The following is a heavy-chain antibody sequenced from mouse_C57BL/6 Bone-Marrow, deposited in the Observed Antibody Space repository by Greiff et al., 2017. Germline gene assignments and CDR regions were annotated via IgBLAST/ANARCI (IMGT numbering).Heavy chain of an antibody. Sequence: QVQLQQSGAELVKPGASVKISCKASGYAFSSYWMNWVKQRPGKGLEWIGQIYPGDGDTNYNGKFKGKATLTADKSSSPAYMQLSSLTSEDSAVYFCARYPPHYYGSSHWYCDVWGTGTTVTVSS. V-gene: IGHV1-80*01. CDR3: ARYPPHYYGSSHWYCDV. D-gene: IGHD1-1*01. CDR2: IYPGDGDT. CDR1: GYAFSSYW. J-gene: IGHJ1*03.